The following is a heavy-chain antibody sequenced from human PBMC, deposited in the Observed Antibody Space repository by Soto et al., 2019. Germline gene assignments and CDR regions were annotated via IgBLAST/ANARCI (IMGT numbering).Heavy chain of an antibody. Sequence: QVQLVQSGAEVKKPGSSVKVSCKASGGTFSSYAISWVRQAPGQGLEWMGGIIPIFGTANYAQKFQGRVTITADESTSTAYMELSSLRSEDTAVYYCASAFWSGYYRYYYGMDVRGQGTTVTVSS. D-gene: IGHD3-3*01. CDR3: ASAFWSGYYRYYYGMDV. V-gene: IGHV1-69*01. J-gene: IGHJ6*02. CDR2: IIPIFGTA. CDR1: GGTFSSYA.